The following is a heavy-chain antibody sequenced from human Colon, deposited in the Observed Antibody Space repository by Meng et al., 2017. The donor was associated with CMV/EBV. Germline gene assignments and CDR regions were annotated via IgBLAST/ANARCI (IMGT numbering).Heavy chain of an antibody. CDR3: ARNWGGGSYYLDY. J-gene: IGHJ4*02. D-gene: IGHD2-21*01. Sequence: SETLSLTCTVSGGSINTIGYYWGWIRQSPGRGLTWIGNFDYSGSTYYNPSLKSRVTISMDTSKNQFSLNLSSVTAADTAVYYCARNWGGGSYYLDYWGQGTLVTVSS. CDR2: FDYSGST. V-gene: IGHV4-39*07. CDR1: GGSINTIGYY.